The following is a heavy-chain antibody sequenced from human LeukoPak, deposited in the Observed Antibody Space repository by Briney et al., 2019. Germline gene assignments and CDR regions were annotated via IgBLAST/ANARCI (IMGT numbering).Heavy chain of an antibody. D-gene: IGHD3-22*01. CDR3: AKGNYCFDSSGYFHFDY. CDR1: GFTFSNYA. Sequence: GGSLTLSCAASGFTFSNYAMSWVRQAPGKGLEWVSTISVSGGSTYYADSVKGRFTISRDNSKNTLYLQMNSLRAEDTAVYYCAKGNYCFDSSGYFHFDYWGQGTLVTVSS. J-gene: IGHJ4*02. CDR2: ISVSGGST. V-gene: IGHV3-23*01.